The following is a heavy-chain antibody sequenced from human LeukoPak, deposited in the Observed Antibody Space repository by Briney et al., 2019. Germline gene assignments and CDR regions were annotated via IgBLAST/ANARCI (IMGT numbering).Heavy chain of an antibody. V-gene: IGHV3-21*01. CDR1: GFTFSSYS. CDR3: ARDPVREEFDY. Sequence: GGSLRLSCAASGFTFSSYSMNWVRRAPGKGLEWVSSISSSSSYIYYADSVKGRFTISRDNAKNSLYLQMNSLRAEDTAVYYCARDPVREEFDYWGQGTLVTVSS. J-gene: IGHJ4*02. D-gene: IGHD1-1*01. CDR2: ISSSSSYI.